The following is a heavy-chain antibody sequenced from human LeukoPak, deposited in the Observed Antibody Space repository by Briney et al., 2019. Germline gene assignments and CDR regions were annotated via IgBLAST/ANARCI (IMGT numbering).Heavy chain of an antibody. V-gene: IGHV4-59*08. D-gene: IGHD2-21*01. CDR1: GGSFSTYY. Sequence: PSETLSLTCTVSGGSFSTYYWSWFRQPPGKGLVWMAYIYYSGSTNYNPSLKSRVTISVDTSKNHFSLKLNSVTAADTAVYYCARRLAASDAFDIWGQGTMVTVSS. CDR2: IYYSGST. CDR3: ARRLAASDAFDI. J-gene: IGHJ3*02.